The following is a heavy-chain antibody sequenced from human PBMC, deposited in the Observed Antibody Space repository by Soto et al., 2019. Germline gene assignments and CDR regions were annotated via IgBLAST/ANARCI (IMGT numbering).Heavy chain of an antibody. V-gene: IGHV3-30*18. J-gene: IGHJ3*01. Sequence: QVQLVESGGGVVQTGRSLRLSCAASGFTFNNYGMHWVRQAPGKGLEWVATISNDGSDKYYADSVKGRLTISRDNSKNTVYLPMNSLRAEETAVYYCAKDQGTAASHGIDWGQGTMVTVSS. CDR2: ISNDGSDK. CDR1: GFTFNNYG. D-gene: IGHD6-13*01. CDR3: AKDQGTAASHGID.